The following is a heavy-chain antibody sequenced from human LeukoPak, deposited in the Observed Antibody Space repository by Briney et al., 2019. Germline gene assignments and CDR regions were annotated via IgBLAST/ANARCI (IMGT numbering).Heavy chain of an antibody. CDR1: GGSISSGGYY. CDR3: ARDQRPNYYYYGMDV. V-gene: IGHV4-31*03. J-gene: IGHJ6*02. Sequence: SQTLSLTCTVSGGSISSGGYYWSWIRQHPGKGLEWIGYIYYSGSTYYNPSLKSRVTISVDTSKNQFSLELSSVTAADTAVYYCARDQRPNYYYYGMDVWGQGTTVTVSS. CDR2: IYYSGST.